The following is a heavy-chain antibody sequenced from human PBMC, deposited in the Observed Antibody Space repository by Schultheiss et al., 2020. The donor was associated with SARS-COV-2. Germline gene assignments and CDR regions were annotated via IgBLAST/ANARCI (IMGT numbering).Heavy chain of an antibody. CDR1: GFTFSSYG. D-gene: IGHD3-10*01. V-gene: IGHV3-33*08. CDR2: IWYDGSNK. J-gene: IGHJ6*02. Sequence: GGSLRLSCAASGFTFSSYGMHWVRQAPGKGLEWVAVIWYDGSNKYYADSVKGRFTISRDNSKNTLYLQMNSLRAEDTAVYYCAKSDRWDYGSGSYHETAYYYYGMDVWGQGTTVTVSS. CDR3: AKSDRWDYGSGSYHETAYYYYGMDV.